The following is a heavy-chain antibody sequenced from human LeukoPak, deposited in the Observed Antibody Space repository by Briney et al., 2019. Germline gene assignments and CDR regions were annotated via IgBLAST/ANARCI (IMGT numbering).Heavy chain of an antibody. CDR3: ASAGGGSGYYYDLDYYMDV. J-gene: IGHJ6*03. CDR1: GGSISSYY. Sequence: SETLSLTCTVSGGSISSYYWSWIRQPPGKGLEWIGYIYYSGSTNYNPSLKSRVTISVDTSKNQFSLKLSSVTAADTAVYYCASAGGGSGYYYDLDYYMDVWGKGTTVTVSS. CDR2: IYYSGST. V-gene: IGHV4-59*01. D-gene: IGHD3-22*01.